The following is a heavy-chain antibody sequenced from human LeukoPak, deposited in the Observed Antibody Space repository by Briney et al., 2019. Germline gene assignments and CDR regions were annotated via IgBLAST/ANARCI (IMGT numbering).Heavy chain of an antibody. CDR3: ARAYCGGDCYNYFDY. V-gene: IGHV1-69*05. D-gene: IGHD2-21*02. CDR2: IIPISGTA. Sequence: SVKVSCKXSGGTFSSYAISWVRQAPGQGLEWMGGIIPISGTANYTQKFQGRVTITTDEFTSTAYMELSSLISEDTAVYYCARAYCGGDCYNYFDYWGQGTLVTVSA. CDR1: GGTFSSYA. J-gene: IGHJ4*02.